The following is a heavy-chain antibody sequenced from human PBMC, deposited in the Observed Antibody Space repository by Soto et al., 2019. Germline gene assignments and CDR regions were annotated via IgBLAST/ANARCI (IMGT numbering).Heavy chain of an antibody. V-gene: IGHV1-69*01. CDR2: IIPNFGTT. CDR1: GGTFSNDA. CDR3: ARAADYRCLMLDS. J-gene: IGHJ4*02. D-gene: IGHD4-17*01. Sequence: QVQLVQSGAEVKKPGSSVKVSCKASGGTFSNDAVSWVRQAPGQGLEWMGGIIPNFGTTNPAQNFQGRVSITSDESTSTVYIEWSSLRSDDTAVYYCARAADYRCLMLDSWGQGTLVTVS.